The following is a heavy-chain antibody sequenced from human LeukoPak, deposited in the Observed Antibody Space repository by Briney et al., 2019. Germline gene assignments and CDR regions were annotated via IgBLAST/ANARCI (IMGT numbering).Heavy chain of an antibody. CDR1: GFTFSSYE. J-gene: IGHJ4*02. Sequence: GGSLRLSCAASGFTFSSYEMNWVRQAPGKGLDRVSYISSSGSTIDYADSVKGRFTISRDNAKSSLCLQMSSLRAEDTAVYYCARRGYSGHDSPDSWGQGTLVTVSS. CDR2: ISSSGSTI. CDR3: ARRGYSGHDSPDS. V-gene: IGHV3-48*03. D-gene: IGHD5-12*01.